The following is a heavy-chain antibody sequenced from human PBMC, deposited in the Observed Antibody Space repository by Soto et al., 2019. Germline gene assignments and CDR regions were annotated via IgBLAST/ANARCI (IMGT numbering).Heavy chain of an antibody. CDR1: GGSISSGGYY. V-gene: IGHV4-31*03. J-gene: IGHJ6*02. D-gene: IGHD3-3*01. CDR3: ARDARVRYDFWSGYPDGMDV. CDR2: IYYSGST. Sequence: QVQLQESGPGLVKPSQTLSLTCTVSGGSISSGGYYWSWIRQHPGKGLEWIGYIYYSGSTYYNPSLKSRVTRSVDTSKNQFSRKLSSVTAADTAVYYCARDARVRYDFWSGYPDGMDVWGQGTTVTVSS.